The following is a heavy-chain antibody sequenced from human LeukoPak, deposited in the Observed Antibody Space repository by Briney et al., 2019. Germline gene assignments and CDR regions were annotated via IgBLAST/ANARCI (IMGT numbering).Heavy chain of an antibody. CDR1: GFTXXXYA. CDR3: AKDRLGSGWPNWFDP. V-gene: IGHV3-23*01. J-gene: IGHJ5*02. CDR2: ISGSGGST. Sequence: XLXXXXXGFTXXXYAMSWVRQAPGKGLEWVSAISGSGGSTYYADSVKGRFTISRDNSKNTLYLQMNSLRAEDTAVYYCAKDRLGSGWPNWFDPWGQGTLVTVSS. D-gene: IGHD6-19*01.